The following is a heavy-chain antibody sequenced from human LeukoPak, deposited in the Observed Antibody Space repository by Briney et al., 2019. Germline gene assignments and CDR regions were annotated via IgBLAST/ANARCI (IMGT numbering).Heavy chain of an antibody. V-gene: IGHV4-59*08. D-gene: IGHD3-10*01. CDR2: IYYSGST. J-gene: IGHJ5*02. CDR3: AKLGSGTNNWFDP. CDR1: GGSISNYY. Sequence: SETLSLTCTVSGGSISNYYWTWIRQPPGKGLEWIGYIYYSGSTNYNPSLKSRVTISVDTSKNQFSLKLSSVTAADTAVYYCAKLGSGTNNWFDPWGQGTLVTVSS.